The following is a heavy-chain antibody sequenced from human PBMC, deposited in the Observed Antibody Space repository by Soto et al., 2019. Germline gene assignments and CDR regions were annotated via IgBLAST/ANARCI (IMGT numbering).Heavy chain of an antibody. Sequence: PGGSLRLSCAASGFTFSSYAMSWVRQAPGKGLEWVSAISGSGGSTYYADSVKGRFTISRDNSKNTLYLQMNSLRAEDTAVYYCAKTTPKRYSSSWYYFDYWGQGTLVTVSS. V-gene: IGHV3-23*01. D-gene: IGHD6-13*01. CDR3: AKTTPKRYSSSWYYFDY. CDR1: GFTFSSYA. CDR2: ISGSGGST. J-gene: IGHJ4*02.